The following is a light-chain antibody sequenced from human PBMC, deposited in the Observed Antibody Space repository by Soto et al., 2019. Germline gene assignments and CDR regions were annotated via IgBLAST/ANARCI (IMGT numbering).Light chain of an antibody. V-gene: IGLV2-14*01. CDR3: SSFTSSNTGV. CDR1: SSDVGGYNY. Sequence: QSVLTQPASVSGSPGQLITISCSRSSSDVGGYNYVSWYQQHPGKAPKLMIYEVSNRPSGVSDRFSGSKSGNTASLTISGLQADDEADYYCSSFTSSNTGVFGGGTKLPVL. J-gene: IGLJ3*02. CDR2: EVS.